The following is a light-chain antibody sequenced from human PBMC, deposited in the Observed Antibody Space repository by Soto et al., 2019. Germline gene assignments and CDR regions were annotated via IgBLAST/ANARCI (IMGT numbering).Light chain of an antibody. Sequence: QSVLTQPPSASGTPGQRVTISCSGRSSNIGSNTVNWYQQLPGTAPKLLTYSNDQRPSGVPDRFSGSKSGTSASLAISGLQSEDEADYYCAAWEDSLNGGVFGGGTKLTVL. CDR3: AAWEDSLNGGV. V-gene: IGLV1-44*01. CDR1: SSNIGSNT. CDR2: SND. J-gene: IGLJ3*02.